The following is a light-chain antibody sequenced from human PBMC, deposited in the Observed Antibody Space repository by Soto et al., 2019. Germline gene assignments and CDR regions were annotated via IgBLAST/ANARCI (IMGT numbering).Light chain of an antibody. CDR2: GAS. J-gene: IGKJ4*01. Sequence: EIVLSQSPGTLSLSPGERATLSCRASQSVSSNFLAWYQQKPGQAPMLLIYGASSRATGIPARFSGSGSGTDFTLTISSLEPEDFAVYYCQQYDTSPLTFGGGTKLEIK. CDR3: QQYDTSPLT. V-gene: IGKV3-20*01. CDR1: QSVSSNF.